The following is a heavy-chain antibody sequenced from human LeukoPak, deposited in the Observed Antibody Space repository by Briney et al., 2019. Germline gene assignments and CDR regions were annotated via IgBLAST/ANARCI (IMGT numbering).Heavy chain of an antibody. J-gene: IGHJ4*02. CDR3: ARDPRIAAHFDY. D-gene: IGHD6-6*01. V-gene: IGHV3-21*01. Sequence: GGSLRLSCAASGFTFSSHTMNWVRQAPGKGLEWVSSISSSSSYIYYADSVKGRFTISRDNAKNSLYLQMNSLRAEDTAVYYCARDPRIAAHFDYWGQGTLVTVSS. CDR1: GFTFSSHT. CDR2: ISSSSSYI.